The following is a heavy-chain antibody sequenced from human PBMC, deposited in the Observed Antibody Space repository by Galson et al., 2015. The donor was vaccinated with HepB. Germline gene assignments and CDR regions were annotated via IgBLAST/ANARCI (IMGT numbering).Heavy chain of an antibody. CDR1: GFTFSSYS. CDR2: ISSSSSTI. Sequence: LRLSCAAPGFTFSSYSMNWVRQAPGKGLEWVSYISSSSSTIYYADSVKGRFTISRDNAKNSLYLQMNSLRAEDTAVYYCAISSIAPAFDYWGQGTLVTVSS. D-gene: IGHD6-6*01. J-gene: IGHJ4*02. V-gene: IGHV3-48*01. CDR3: AISSIAPAFDY.